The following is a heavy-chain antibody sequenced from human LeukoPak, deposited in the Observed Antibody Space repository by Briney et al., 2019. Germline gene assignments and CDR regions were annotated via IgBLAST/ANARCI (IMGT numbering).Heavy chain of an antibody. CDR1: GGSISSGGYS. Sequence: SQTLSLTCAVCGGSISSGGYSWSWIRQPPGKGLEWIGFIYHSGSTYYNPSLKSRVTISVDRSKNQFSLKLSSVTAADTAVYYCARGGELWYFDYWGQGTLVTVSS. CDR3: ARGGELWYFDY. V-gene: IGHV4-30-2*01. J-gene: IGHJ4*02. D-gene: IGHD3-16*01. CDR2: IYHSGST.